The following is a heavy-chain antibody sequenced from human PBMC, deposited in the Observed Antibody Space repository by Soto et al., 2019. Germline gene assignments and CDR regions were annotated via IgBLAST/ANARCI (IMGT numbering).Heavy chain of an antibody. D-gene: IGHD5-12*01. CDR3: AKEGRWLQLDYYYGMDV. Sequence: WGSLRPSCAASGFTFSSYAMSWVRQAPGKGLEWVSAISGSGGSTYYADSVKGRFTISRDNSKNTLYLQMNSLRAEDTAVYYCAKEGRWLQLDYYYGMDVWGQGTTVTVSS. CDR2: ISGSGGST. J-gene: IGHJ6*02. V-gene: IGHV3-23*01. CDR1: GFTFSSYA.